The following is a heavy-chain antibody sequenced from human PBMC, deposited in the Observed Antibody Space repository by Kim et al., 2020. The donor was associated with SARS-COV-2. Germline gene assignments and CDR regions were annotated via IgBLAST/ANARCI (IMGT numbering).Heavy chain of an antibody. CDR2: IYYSGST. CDR3: ARNLYSSSLPAQNWFDP. J-gene: IGHJ5*02. Sequence: SETLSLTCTVSGGSISSYYWSWIRQPPGKGLEWIGYIYYSGSTNYNPSLKSRVTISVDTSKNQFSLKLSSVTAADTAVYYCARNLYSSSLPAQNWFDPWGQGTLGTVSS. D-gene: IGHD6-6*01. V-gene: IGHV4-59*01. CDR1: GGSISSYY.